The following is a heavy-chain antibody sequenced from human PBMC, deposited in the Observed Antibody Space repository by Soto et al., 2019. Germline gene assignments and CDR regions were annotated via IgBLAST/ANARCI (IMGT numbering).Heavy chain of an antibody. CDR1: GYTFTGYY. CDR2: INPNSGGT. J-gene: IGHJ6*03. Sequence: ASVKVSCKASGYTFTGYYMHWVRQAPGQGLEWMGWINPNSGGTNYAQKFQGWVTMTRDTSISTAYMELSRLRSDDTAVYYCARGPGESEGGYSSGWSYYMDVWGKGTTVTVSS. V-gene: IGHV1-2*04. D-gene: IGHD6-19*01. CDR3: ARGPGESEGGYSSGWSYYMDV.